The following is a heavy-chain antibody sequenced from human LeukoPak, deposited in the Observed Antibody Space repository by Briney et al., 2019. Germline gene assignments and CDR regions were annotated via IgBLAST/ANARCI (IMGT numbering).Heavy chain of an antibody. CDR1: GFIFSDYY. V-gene: IGHV3-11*01. D-gene: IGHD5-18*01. CDR3: ARAYNYGRSLNY. Sequence: GGSLRLSCAASGFIFSDYYMSWIRQAPGKGLEWVSYISSIGSTIYYADSVKGRFTISRDNAKNSLYLQMNSLRAEDTAMYYCARAYNYGRSLNYWGQGTLVTVSS. CDR2: ISSIGSTI. J-gene: IGHJ4*02.